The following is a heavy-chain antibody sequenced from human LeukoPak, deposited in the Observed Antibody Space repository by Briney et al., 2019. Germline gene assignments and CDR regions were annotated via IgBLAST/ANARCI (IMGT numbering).Heavy chain of an antibody. D-gene: IGHD2-2*01. Sequence: GESLKISCQGSGYSFTTYWIAWVRQMPGKGLEWMGVIYPGDSYTIYSPSFQGQVTISVDKSINTAYLQWSSLKASDTAMYYCARRQGCSSTSCPPDYWGQGTLVTVSS. CDR3: ARRQGCSSTSCPPDY. CDR2: IYPGDSYT. J-gene: IGHJ4*02. V-gene: IGHV5-51*01. CDR1: GYSFTTYW.